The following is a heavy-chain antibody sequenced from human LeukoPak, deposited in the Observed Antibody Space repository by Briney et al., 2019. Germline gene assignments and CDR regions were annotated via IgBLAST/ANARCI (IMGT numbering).Heavy chain of an antibody. V-gene: IGHV3-20*04. CDR2: INWNGGST. D-gene: IGHD3-10*01. J-gene: IGHJ4*02. CDR3: AKALWFGEFPPDPFDY. CDR1: GFTFDDYG. Sequence: PGGSLRLSCAASGFTFDDYGMSWVRQAPGKGLEWVSGINWNGGSTGYADSVKGRFTISRDNAKNSLYLQMNSLRAEDTAVYYCAKALWFGEFPPDPFDYWGQGTLVTVSS.